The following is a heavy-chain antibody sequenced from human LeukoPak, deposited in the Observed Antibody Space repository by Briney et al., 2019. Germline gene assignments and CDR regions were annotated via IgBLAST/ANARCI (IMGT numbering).Heavy chain of an antibody. J-gene: IGHJ4*02. CDR2: INPNSGGT. CDR1: GYTFTGYY. CDR3: ARALGSSGWYGGDY. D-gene: IGHD6-19*01. V-gene: IGHV1-2*04. Sequence: ASVKVSCKASGYTFTGYYMHWVRQAPGQGLEWMGWINPNSGGTNYAQKFQGWVTMTRDTSISTAYMELSRLRSDDTAVYYCARALGSSGWYGGDYWGQGTLVTVSS.